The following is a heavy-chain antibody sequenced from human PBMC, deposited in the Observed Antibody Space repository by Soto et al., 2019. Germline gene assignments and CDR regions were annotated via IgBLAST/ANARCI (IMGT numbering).Heavy chain of an antibody. CDR2: IIPILGIA. CDR3: RSSWAYQLLPERGGSDY. D-gene: IGHD2-2*01. Sequence: ASVKVSCKASGGTFSSYTISWVRQAPGQGLEWMGRIIPILGIANYAQKFQGRVTITADKSTSTAYMELSSLRSEDTAVYYCRSSWAYQLLPERGGSDYWGQGTLVTVSS. CDR1: GGTFSSYT. V-gene: IGHV1-69*02. J-gene: IGHJ4*02.